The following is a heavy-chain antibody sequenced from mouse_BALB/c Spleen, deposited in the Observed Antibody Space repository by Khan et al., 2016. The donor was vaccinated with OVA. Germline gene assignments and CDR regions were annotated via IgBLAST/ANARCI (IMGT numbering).Heavy chain of an antibody. CDR2: IWGDGST. V-gene: IGHV2-6-7*01. D-gene: IGHD2-10*01. CDR3: ARAYYANYREAVDY. Sequence: VELVESGPGLVAPSQSLSITCTVSGFSLTGYGVNWVRQPPGKGLEWLGMIWGDGSTDYYSGIQTRLSITKDNSKSHVFLKMNSLQTDDTARYYCARAYYANYREAVDYWGQGNSVTVSS. CDR1: GFSLTGYG. J-gene: IGHJ4*01.